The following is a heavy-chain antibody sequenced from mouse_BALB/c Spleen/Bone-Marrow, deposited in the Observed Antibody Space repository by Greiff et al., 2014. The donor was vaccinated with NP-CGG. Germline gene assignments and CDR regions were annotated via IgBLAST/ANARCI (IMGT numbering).Heavy chain of an antibody. CDR1: GYTFTSYT. J-gene: IGHJ4*01. CDR3: ARLDGYYLYYYAMDY. Sequence: VKLQESAAELARPGASVKMSCKASGYTFTSYTMHWVKQRPGQGLEWIGYINPSSGYTEYNQKFKDKTTLTADKSSSTAYMQLSSLTSEDSAVYYCARLDGYYLYYYAMDYWGQGTSVTVSS. CDR2: INPSSGYT. D-gene: IGHD2-3*01. V-gene: IGHV1-4*02.